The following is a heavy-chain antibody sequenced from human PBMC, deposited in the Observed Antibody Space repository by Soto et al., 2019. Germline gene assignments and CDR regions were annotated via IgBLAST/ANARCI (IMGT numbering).Heavy chain of an antibody. V-gene: IGHV3-21*01. Sequence: EVQLVESGGGLVKPGGSLTLSCAASGFTFSSYSMNCVRQAPGKGLEWGSSISSSSRHIYYADSVKGPFTISRENAKHSLYLQMNSLRAEATAMYFCARDPADLWEPDQYFPPWAQGTLVAVSS. J-gene: IGHJ1*01. D-gene: IGHD1-26*01. CDR2: ISSSSRHI. CDR1: GFTFSSYS. CDR3: ARDPADLWEPDQYFPP.